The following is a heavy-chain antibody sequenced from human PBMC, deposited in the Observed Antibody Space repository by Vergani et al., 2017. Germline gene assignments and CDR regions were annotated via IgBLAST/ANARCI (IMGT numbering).Heavy chain of an antibody. CDR3: ARSLFYGDTMGGWFDP. CDR2: INPNSGGT. J-gene: IGHJ5*02. CDR1: GYTFTGYY. D-gene: IGHD4-17*01. Sequence: QVQLVQSGAEVKKPGASVKVSCKASGYTFTGYYMHWVRQAPGQGLEWMGWINPNSGGTNYAQKFQGRVTMTRDTSISTAYMELSRLRSDDTAVYYCARSLFYGDTMGGWFDPWGQGTLVTVSS. V-gene: IGHV1-2*02.